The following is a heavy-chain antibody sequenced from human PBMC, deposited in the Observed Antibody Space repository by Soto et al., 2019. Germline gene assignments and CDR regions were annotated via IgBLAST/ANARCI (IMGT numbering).Heavy chain of an antibody. Sequence: GGSLRLSCSASGFTFSSYALHWVRQAPGKGLECVSGISTNGGRTYYADSVKDRFLISRDNSNNTVYLHMNSLRLEDTAVYFCARGLGGVPVAADLDYWGQGTLVTVSS. D-gene: IGHD3-10*01. CDR3: ARGLGGVPVAADLDY. CDR2: ISTNGGRT. CDR1: GFTFSSYA. V-gene: IGHV3-64*04. J-gene: IGHJ4*02.